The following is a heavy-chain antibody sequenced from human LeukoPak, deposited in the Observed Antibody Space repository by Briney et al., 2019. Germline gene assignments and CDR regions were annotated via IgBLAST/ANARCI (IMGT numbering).Heavy chain of an antibody. J-gene: IGHJ4*02. CDR3: VRDYYDSSGNDC. CDR2: IYYSGST. V-gene: IGHV4-59*08. Sequence: SESLSLTCTLSGGSISSYYWSWLRQPPGKGLEWIGYIYYSGSTNYNPSLKSRVTISVDTSKNQFSLKLSSVTAGDTAVYYCVRDYYDSSGNDCWGQRTLVTVSS. D-gene: IGHD3-22*01. CDR1: GGSISSYY.